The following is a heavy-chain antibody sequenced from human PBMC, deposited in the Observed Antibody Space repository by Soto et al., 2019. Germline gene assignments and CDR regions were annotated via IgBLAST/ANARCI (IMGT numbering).Heavy chain of an antibody. CDR2: IDPSDSYT. CDR3: ARHPSDYDILTGYRPLDWWY. V-gene: IGHV5-10-1*01. D-gene: IGHD3-9*01. J-gene: IGHJ4*02. CDR1: GYSFTSYW. Sequence: GESLKISCKGSGYSFTSYWISWVRQMPGKGLEWMGRIDPSDSYTNYSPSFQGHVTISADKSISTAYLQWSSLKASDTAMYYCARHPSDYDILTGYRPLDWWYWGQGTLVTVLL.